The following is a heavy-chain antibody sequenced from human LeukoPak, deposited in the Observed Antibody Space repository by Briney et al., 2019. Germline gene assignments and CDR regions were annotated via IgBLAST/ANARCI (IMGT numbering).Heavy chain of an antibody. CDR3: ARISMGGCFDY. CDR1: GFTFSSYS. Sequence: PGGSLRLSCAASGFTFSSYSMNWVRQAPGKGLEWVSYISSSSSTIYYADSVKGRFTISRDNAKNSLYLQMNSLRAEDTAVYYCARISMGGCFDYWGQGTLVTVSS. D-gene: IGHD2/OR15-2a*01. V-gene: IGHV3-48*04. J-gene: IGHJ4*02. CDR2: ISSSSSTI.